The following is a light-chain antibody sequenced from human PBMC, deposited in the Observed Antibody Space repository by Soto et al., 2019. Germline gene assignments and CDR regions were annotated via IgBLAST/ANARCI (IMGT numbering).Light chain of an antibody. CDR2: GAS. V-gene: IGKV3-20*01. J-gene: IGKJ1*01. Sequence: EIVLTQSPGTLSLSPGERATLSCRASQSISSSNLAWYQQKPGQAPRLLLYGASNRAAGIPERFSGSGSGTDFTVTISRMEPEDFVAYYCQQYGRSPDWDRWTFGQGTKVEVK. CDR3: QQYGRSPDWDRWT. CDR1: QSISSSN.